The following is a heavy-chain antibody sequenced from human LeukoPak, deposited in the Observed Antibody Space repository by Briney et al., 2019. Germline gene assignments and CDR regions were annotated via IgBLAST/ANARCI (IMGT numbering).Heavy chain of an antibody. D-gene: IGHD3-10*01. CDR3: AREYYKRPQKFDP. Sequence: ASVKVSCKASGYAFKSYGLSWVRQAPGQGLEWMGWISPYNGNTNYTQKFQGRLTLTTDTSTTTAYMELRSLRSDDTAIYYCAREYYKRPQKFDPWGQGTLVTVSS. CDR2: ISPYNGNT. V-gene: IGHV1-18*01. CDR1: GYAFKSYG. J-gene: IGHJ5*02.